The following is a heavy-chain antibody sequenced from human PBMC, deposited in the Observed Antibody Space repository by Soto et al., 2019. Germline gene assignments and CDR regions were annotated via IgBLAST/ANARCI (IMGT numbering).Heavy chain of an antibody. CDR2: ISNDGSNK. V-gene: IGHV3-30*18. CDR3: AKDPLVYDSTGVFQH. J-gene: IGHJ1*01. D-gene: IGHD3-22*01. CDR1: GFTFSSYG. Sequence: QVQLVESGGGVVQPGRSLRLSCAASGFTFSSYGMHWVRQAPGKGLEWVAVISNDGSNKYYADSVKGRFTISRDNSKNTLYLQMNSLRAEDTAVYYCAKDPLVYDSTGVFQHWGQGTLVTVSS.